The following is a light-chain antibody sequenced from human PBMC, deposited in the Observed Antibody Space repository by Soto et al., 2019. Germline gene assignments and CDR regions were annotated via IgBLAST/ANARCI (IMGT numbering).Light chain of an antibody. CDR3: SSYTSSSTPLV. J-gene: IGLJ1*01. CDR2: DVS. Sequence: QSVLTQPASVSGSPGQSITISCTGTSSDVGGYNYVSWYQQHPGKAPKLMIYDVSNRPSGVSNRFSGSKSGNTASLTISGVQAEDEADYYCSSYTSSSTPLVFGTGPQLTVL. V-gene: IGLV2-14*01. CDR1: SSDVGGYNY.